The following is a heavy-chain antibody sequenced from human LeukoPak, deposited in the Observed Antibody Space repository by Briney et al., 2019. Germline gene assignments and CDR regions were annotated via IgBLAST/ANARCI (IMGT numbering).Heavy chain of an antibody. D-gene: IGHD3-22*01. J-gene: IGHJ4*02. CDR2: IKSKTDGGTT. CDR3: TAAWYYYDSSGYYYYFDY. Sequence: GGSLRLSCAASGFTFSNAWMSWVRQAPGKGLEWVGRIKSKTDGGTTDYAAPVKGRFTISRDDSKNTLYLQMNSLKTEDTAVYYCTAAWYYYDSSGYYYYFDYWGQGTLVTVSS. V-gene: IGHV3-15*01. CDR1: GFTFSNAW.